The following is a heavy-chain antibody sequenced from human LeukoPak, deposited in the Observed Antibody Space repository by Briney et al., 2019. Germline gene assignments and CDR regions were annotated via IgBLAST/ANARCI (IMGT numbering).Heavy chain of an antibody. D-gene: IGHD2-15*01. CDR2: INPNSGGT. CDR1: GYTLTGYY. V-gene: IGHV1-2*02. Sequence: GASVKVSCKASGYTLTGYYMHWVRQAPGQGLEWMGWINPNSGGTNYAQKFQGRVTMTRDTSISTAYMELSRLRSDDTAVYYCARRSKGSYPRFDPWGQGTLVTVSS. CDR3: ARRSKGSYPRFDP. J-gene: IGHJ5*02.